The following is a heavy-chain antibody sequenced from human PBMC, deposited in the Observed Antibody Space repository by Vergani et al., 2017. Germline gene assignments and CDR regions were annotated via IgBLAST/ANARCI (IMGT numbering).Heavy chain of an antibody. Sequence: QLQLQESGPGLVKPSETLSLSCRVSGDSISRSHYYWGFIRQPPGKGLEWIGSISSSGSPYSNPTLKSRLAFSVDTSKNLLSLRLKSVPATDTGMYYCARPVGPSAIADGYHVWGQGTMVTVS. CDR2: ISSSGSP. V-gene: IGHV4-39*02. CDR3: ARPVGPSAIADGYHV. D-gene: IGHD2-15*01. J-gene: IGHJ3*01. CDR1: GDSISRSHYY.